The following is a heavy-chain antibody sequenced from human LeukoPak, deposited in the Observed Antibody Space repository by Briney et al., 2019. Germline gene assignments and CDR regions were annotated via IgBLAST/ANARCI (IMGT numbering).Heavy chain of an antibody. Sequence: GASVKVSCKASGYTFTGYYIHWVRQAPGQGLEWMGWINPNSGGTNYAQKFQGRVTMTRDTSISTAYMELSRLRSDDTAVYYCARDSGSHGFRGYFDYWGQGTLVTVSS. V-gene: IGHV1-2*02. CDR1: GYTFTGYY. CDR3: ARDSGSHGFRGYFDY. J-gene: IGHJ4*02. CDR2: INPNSGGT. D-gene: IGHD1-26*01.